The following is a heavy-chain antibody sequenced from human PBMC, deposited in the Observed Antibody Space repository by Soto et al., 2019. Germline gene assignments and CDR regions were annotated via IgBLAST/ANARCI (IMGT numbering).Heavy chain of an antibody. Sequence: QVQLVQSGAEVKKPGASVKVSCKASGYTFTSYYMHWVRQAPGQGLEWMGIINPSGGSTSYAQKFPGRVTLTRDTSTSTVYMELSSLRSEDTAVYYCARDSSGWNVDIWVQATIVTVSS. CDR2: INPSGGST. CDR1: GYTFTSYY. V-gene: IGHV1-46*03. D-gene: IGHD6-19*01. CDR3: ARDSSGWNVDI. J-gene: IGHJ3*02.